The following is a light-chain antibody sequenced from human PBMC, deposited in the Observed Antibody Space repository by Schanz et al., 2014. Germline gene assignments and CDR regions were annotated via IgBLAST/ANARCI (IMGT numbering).Light chain of an antibody. CDR1: QSVSSSY. V-gene: IGKV3-15*01. J-gene: IGKJ2*01. CDR2: GAS. Sequence: EIVLTQSPGTLSLSPGERATLSCRASQSVSSSYLAWYQQKPGQAPRLLIYGASTRAAGIPARFSGSGSGTEFTLTISSLQSEDFAVYYCQQYNKWPPGTFGQGTKLEI. CDR3: QQYNKWPPGT.